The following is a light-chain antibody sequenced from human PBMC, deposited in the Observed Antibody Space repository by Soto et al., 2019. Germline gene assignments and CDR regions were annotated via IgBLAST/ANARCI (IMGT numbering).Light chain of an antibody. V-gene: IGKV3-15*01. CDR1: QTVSSF. CDR2: GTS. Sequence: EIVLTQSPATLSLSPGERATLSCRASQTVSSFLAWYQQKPGQGPSLLIYGTSTRAGGVPARFSGGGSGTEFTLTITSLQSEDFAVYYCQQRGNWPTFGQGTKVDIK. J-gene: IGKJ1*01. CDR3: QQRGNWPT.